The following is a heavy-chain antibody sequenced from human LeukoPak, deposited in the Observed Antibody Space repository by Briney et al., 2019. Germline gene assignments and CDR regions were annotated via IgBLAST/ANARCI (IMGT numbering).Heavy chain of an antibody. Sequence: GASVKLSCKASGYTFTSYAMHWVRQAPGQRLEWMGWINAGNGNTKYSQKFQGRVTITRDTSASTAYMELSSLRSEDTAVYHCAREDIVVVPAALLPYYYYGKDVWGQGTTVTVSS. CDR3: AREDIVVVPAALLPYYYYGKDV. J-gene: IGHJ6*02. CDR2: INAGNGNT. D-gene: IGHD2-2*01. V-gene: IGHV1-3*01. CDR1: GYTFTSYA.